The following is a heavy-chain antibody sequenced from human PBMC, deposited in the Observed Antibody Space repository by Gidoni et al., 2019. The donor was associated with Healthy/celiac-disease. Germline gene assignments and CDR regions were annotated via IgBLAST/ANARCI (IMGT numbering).Heavy chain of an antibody. D-gene: IGHD2-2*01. Sequence: EVQLVESGGGLVQPGGSLKLSCAASGFTFSGSAMHWVRQASGKGLEWVGRIRSKANSYATAYAASVKGRFTISRDDSKNTAYLQMNSLKTEDTAVYYCTRHIGASSSSSATSRYYGMDVWGQGTTVTVSS. CDR2: IRSKANSYAT. CDR3: TRHIGASSSSSATSRYYGMDV. J-gene: IGHJ6*02. V-gene: IGHV3-73*02. CDR1: GFTFSGSA.